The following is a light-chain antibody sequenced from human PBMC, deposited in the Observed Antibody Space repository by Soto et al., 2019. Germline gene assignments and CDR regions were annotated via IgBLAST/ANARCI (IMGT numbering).Light chain of an antibody. CDR2: DAS. CDR3: QQYNSYSGT. V-gene: IGKV1-5*01. J-gene: IGKJ1*01. Sequence: DIQMTQSPSTLSASVGDRVTITCRASQSISSWLAWYQQKPWKAPKLLIYDASSLESGVPSRFSGSGSGTAFTLTISSLQPDDFATYYCQQYNSYSGTFGQGTKVEIK. CDR1: QSISSW.